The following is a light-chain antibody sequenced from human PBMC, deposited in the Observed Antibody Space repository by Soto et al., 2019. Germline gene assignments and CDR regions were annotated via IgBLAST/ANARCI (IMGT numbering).Light chain of an antibody. J-gene: IGKJ1*01. V-gene: IGKV3-15*01. CDR3: QQYTNWPRT. CDR2: GAS. Sequence: IVLTQSPGTLSLSPGERATLSCRASQSVISHLAWFQQKPGQAPRLLIYGASTRASAIPARFSGSGSGKEFTLTISSLQSEDFAVYYCQQYTNWPRTFGQGTKVEIK. CDR1: QSVISH.